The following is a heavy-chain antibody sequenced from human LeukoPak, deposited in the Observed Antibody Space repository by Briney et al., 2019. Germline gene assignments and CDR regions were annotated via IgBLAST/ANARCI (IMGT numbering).Heavy chain of an antibody. D-gene: IGHD5-24*01. CDR3: ARASIKNWFDP. CDR1: GYTFTGYY. CDR2: INTNTGNP. V-gene: IGHV7-4-1*02. Sequence: ASVKVSCKASGYTFTGYYMHWVRRAPGQGLEWMGWINTNTGNPTYAQGFTGRFVFSLDTSVSTAYLQISSLKAEDTAVYYCARASIKNWFDPWGQGTLVTVSS. J-gene: IGHJ5*02.